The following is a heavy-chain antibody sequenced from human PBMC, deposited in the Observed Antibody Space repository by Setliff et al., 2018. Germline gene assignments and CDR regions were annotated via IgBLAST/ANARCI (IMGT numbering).Heavy chain of an antibody. Sequence: ASVKVSCKVSGYSLTELSMHWVRQAPGKGLEWMGGFDPEDGETMYAQKFRGRVTLTEDTSTHTAYMELSSLRFEDTAVYYCARSRGTWGTSFGYWGLGTLVTVSS. CDR1: GYSLTELS. CDR2: FDPEDGET. D-gene: IGHD3-16*01. CDR3: ARSRGTWGTSFGY. J-gene: IGHJ4*02. V-gene: IGHV1-24*01.